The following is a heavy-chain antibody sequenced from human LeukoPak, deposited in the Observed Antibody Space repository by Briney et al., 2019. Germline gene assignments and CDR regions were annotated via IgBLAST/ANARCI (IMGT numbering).Heavy chain of an antibody. D-gene: IGHD2-15*01. V-gene: IGHV3-30*03. CDR3: ARGINSYYYYGLDV. CDR2: ISYDGSNK. Sequence: GGSLRLSCAASGFSFSSYGKNWVRQAPGKGLEWVAIISYDGSNKYYADSVKGRFTISRDNSKNTLYLQMNSLRAEDTAVYYCARGINSYYYYGLDVWGQGTTVTVSS. J-gene: IGHJ6*02. CDR1: GFSFSSYG.